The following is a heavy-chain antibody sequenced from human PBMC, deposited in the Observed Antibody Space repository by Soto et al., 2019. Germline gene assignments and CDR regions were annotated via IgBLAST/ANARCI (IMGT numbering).Heavy chain of an antibody. CDR3: ARVGCSSTSCYTGRYYGMDV. D-gene: IGHD2-2*02. Sequence: LRLSCAASGFTFSSYGMHWVRQAPGKGLEWVSYISSSGSTIYYADSVKGRFTISRDNAKNSLYLQMNSLRAEDTAVYYCARVGCSSTSCYTGRYYGMDVWGQGTTVTV. J-gene: IGHJ6*02. CDR1: GFTFSSYG. CDR2: ISSSGSTI. V-gene: IGHV3-48*03.